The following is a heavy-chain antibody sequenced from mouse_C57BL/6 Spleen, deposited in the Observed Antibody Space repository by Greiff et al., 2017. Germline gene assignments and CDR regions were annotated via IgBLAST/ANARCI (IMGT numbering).Heavy chain of an antibody. CDR1: GYTFTSYW. J-gene: IGHJ2*01. Sequence: QVQLQQPGAELVKPGASVKVSCKASGYTFTSYWMHWVKQRPGQGLEWIGRINPSNSDTNYNQKFKGKATLTVDKSSSTAYMQLSSLTSEDSAVYYCATDYYGSSSYWGQGTTLTVSS. D-gene: IGHD1-1*01. V-gene: IGHV1-74*01. CDR2: INPSNSDT. CDR3: ATDYYGSSSY.